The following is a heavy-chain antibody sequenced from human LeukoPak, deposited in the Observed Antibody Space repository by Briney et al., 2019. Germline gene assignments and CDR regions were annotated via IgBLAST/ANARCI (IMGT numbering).Heavy chain of an antibody. J-gene: IGHJ4*02. V-gene: IGHV3-48*03. CDR2: ISSSGSGL. CDR3: ARDPTNLYSTSWYGFDY. CDR1: GFSFSDFE. D-gene: IGHD6-13*01. Sequence: GGSLRLSCAASGFSFSDFEMNWVRQAPGKGLEWISYISSSGSGLYYADSVKGRFTISRDNAKNSLSLQMNSLGAEDTAVYYCARDPTNLYSTSWYGFDYWGQGTLVTVSS.